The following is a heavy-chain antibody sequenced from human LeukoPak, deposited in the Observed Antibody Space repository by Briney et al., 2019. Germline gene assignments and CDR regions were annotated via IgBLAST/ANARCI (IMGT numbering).Heavy chain of an antibody. CDR3: AELGITMIGGV. Sequence: GGSLRLSCAGAGFTFSSYTMNWVRQAPGKGLEWVSYISSSGSTIYYADSVKGRFTISRDNAKNSLYLQMNSLRAEDTAVYYCAELGITMIGGVWGKGTTVTISS. D-gene: IGHD3-10*02. V-gene: IGHV3-48*04. CDR1: GFTFSSYT. J-gene: IGHJ6*04. CDR2: ISSSGSTI.